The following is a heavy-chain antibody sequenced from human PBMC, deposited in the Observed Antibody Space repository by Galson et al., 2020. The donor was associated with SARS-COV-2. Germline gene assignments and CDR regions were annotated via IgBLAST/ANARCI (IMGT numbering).Heavy chain of an antibody. CDR2: ISYDGSNK. V-gene: IGHV3-30*04. Sequence: GESLKISCAASGFTFSSYAMHWVRQAPGKGLEWVAVISYDGSNKYYADSVKGRFTISRDNSKNTLYLQMNSLRAEDTAVYYCARVKVGATTVMDVWGQGTTVTVSS. J-gene: IGHJ6*02. CDR3: ARVKVGATTVMDV. D-gene: IGHD1-26*01. CDR1: GFTFSSYA.